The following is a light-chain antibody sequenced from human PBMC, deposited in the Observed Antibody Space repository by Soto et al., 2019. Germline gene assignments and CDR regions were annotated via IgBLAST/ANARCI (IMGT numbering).Light chain of an antibody. J-gene: IGLJ1*01. Sequence: QSVLTQPASVSGSPGQSITISCTGTSSDVGGYNSVSWYQQHPGKAPILMIYDVSYRPSGVSNRFSGSKSGNTASLTISGLQAEDEADYYCSSYTSTNTLVFGPGTRSPS. V-gene: IGLV2-14*03. CDR3: SSYTSTNTLV. CDR2: DVS. CDR1: SSDVGGYNS.